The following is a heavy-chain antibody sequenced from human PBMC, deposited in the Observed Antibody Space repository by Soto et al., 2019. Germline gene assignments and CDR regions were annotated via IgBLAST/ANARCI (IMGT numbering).Heavy chain of an antibody. J-gene: IGHJ5*02. Sequence: EVQLVESGGRLVQRGGSLRLSCSGSGFIFGDHVMDWVRQAPGKGLEWVAGISGSGNSPFFRDSVKGRFTISRDNSKNTVYLEMNNLRDEDSAMYFCARGTHSYRGSHELDAWGLGTLGTVSS. CDR2: ISGSGNSP. V-gene: IGHV3-23*04. CDR3: ARGTHSYRGSHELDA. D-gene: IGHD1-26*01. CDR1: GFIFGDHV.